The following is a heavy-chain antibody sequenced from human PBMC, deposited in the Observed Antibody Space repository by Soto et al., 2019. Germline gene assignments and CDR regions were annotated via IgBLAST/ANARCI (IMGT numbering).Heavy chain of an antibody. CDR1: GYTFTGYY. V-gene: IGHV1-2*04. CDR2: INPNSGGT. CDR3: ARGEFQWLRALQLRGGMDV. Sequence: EASVKVSCKASGYTFTGYYMHWVRQAPGQGLEWMGWINPNSGGTNYAQKFQGWVTMTRDTSISTAYMELSRLRSDDTAVYYCARGEFQWLRALQLRGGMDVWGQGTTVTVSS. J-gene: IGHJ6*02. D-gene: IGHD5-12*01.